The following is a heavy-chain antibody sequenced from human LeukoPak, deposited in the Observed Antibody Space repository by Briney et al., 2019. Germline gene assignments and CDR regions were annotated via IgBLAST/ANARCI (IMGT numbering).Heavy chain of an antibody. D-gene: IGHD1-1*01. CDR2: TYYRSKWFY. J-gene: IGHJ4*02. CDR1: GDSVSSNSAA. Sequence: SQTLSLTCAISGDSVSSNSAAWNWIRQPPSRGLEWLGRTYYRSKWFYDYAVSVKSRITISSDTSKNQFSLQLNSATPEDTAVYYCARDATGQGFDYWGQGTLVTVSS. CDR3: ARDATGQGFDY. V-gene: IGHV6-1*01.